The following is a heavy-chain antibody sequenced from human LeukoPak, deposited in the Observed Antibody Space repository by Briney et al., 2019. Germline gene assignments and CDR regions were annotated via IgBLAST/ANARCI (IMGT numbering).Heavy chain of an antibody. Sequence: GGSLRLSCVGSGFTFSTYAMNWVRQAPGKGLEWVSTISGSSSNTYYAESVRGRFTISRDNSKNTVFLQMNSLRAEDTAIYYCAKDPLGVVDAFDLWGQGTVVTVSS. J-gene: IGHJ3*01. V-gene: IGHV3-23*01. CDR2: ISGSSSNT. D-gene: IGHD2-21*01. CDR1: GFTFSTYA. CDR3: AKDPLGVVDAFDL.